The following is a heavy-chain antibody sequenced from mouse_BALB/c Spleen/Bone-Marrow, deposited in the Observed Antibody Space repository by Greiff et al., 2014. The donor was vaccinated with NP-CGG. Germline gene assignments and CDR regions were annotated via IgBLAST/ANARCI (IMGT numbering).Heavy chain of an antibody. Sequence: LQESGAELVRPGSSVKISCKASGYAFSSYWMNWVKQRPGQGLEWIGQIYPGDGDTNYNGNFKGKATLTADKSSSTAYMQLSSLTSEDFAVYFCARKSTMIMRAVDYWGQGTSVTVSA. V-gene: IGHV1-80*01. CDR1: GYAFSSYW. J-gene: IGHJ4*01. D-gene: IGHD2-4*01. CDR2: IYPGDGDT. CDR3: ARKSTMIMRAVDY.